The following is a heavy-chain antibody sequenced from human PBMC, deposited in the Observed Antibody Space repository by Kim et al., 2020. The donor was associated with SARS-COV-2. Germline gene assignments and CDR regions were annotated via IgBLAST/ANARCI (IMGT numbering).Heavy chain of an antibody. Sequence: GGSLRLSCAASGFTFSSYGMHWVRQAPGKGLEWVAVIWYDGSNKYYADSVKGRFTISRDNSKNTLYLQMNSLRAEDTAVYYCAKDLDPAARYYYDSSGYYYAGNGYCYYGMDVWGQGTTVTVSS. D-gene: IGHD3-22*01. V-gene: IGHV3-33*06. CDR1: GFTFSSYG. CDR2: IWYDGSNK. J-gene: IGHJ6*02. CDR3: AKDLDPAARYYYDSSGYYYAGNGYCYYGMDV.